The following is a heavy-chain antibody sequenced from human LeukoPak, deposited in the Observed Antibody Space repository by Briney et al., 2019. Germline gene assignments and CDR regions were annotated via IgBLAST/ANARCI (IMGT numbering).Heavy chain of an antibody. CDR3: ARVLESTIYYYYYMDV. CDR2: ISYDGSNK. Sequence: GGSLRLSCAASGFTFSSYAMHWVRQAPGKGLEWVAVISYDGSNKYYADSVKGRFTISRDNAKNSLYLQMNSLRAEDTAVYYCARVLESTIYYYYYMDVWGKGTTVTVSS. J-gene: IGHJ6*03. V-gene: IGHV3-30*04. D-gene: IGHD1-1*01. CDR1: GFTFSSYA.